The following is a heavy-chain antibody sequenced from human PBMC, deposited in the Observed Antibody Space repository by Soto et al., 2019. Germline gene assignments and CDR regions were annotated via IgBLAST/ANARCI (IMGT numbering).Heavy chain of an antibody. CDR2: ISGSGGST. CDR1: GFTFSSYA. CDR3: AKDTSGLVVPAKNPFDY. D-gene: IGHD2-2*01. J-gene: IGHJ4*02. V-gene: IGHV3-23*01. Sequence: VGSLRLSCAASGFTFSSYAMSWVRQAPGKGLEWVSAISGSGGSTYYADSVKGRFTISRDNSKNTLYLQMNSLRAEDTAVYYCAKDTSGLVVPAKNPFDYWGQGTLVTVSS.